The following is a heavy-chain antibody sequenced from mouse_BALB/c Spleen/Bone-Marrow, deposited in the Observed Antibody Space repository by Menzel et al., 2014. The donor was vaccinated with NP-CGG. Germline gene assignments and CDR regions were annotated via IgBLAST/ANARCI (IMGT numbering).Heavy chain of an antibody. Sequence: EVHLVESGAELVKPGDSVKLSCTASGFNIKDTYMHWAKQRPEQGLEWIGRIDPANGNTKYDPKFQGKATITADTSSNTAYLQLISLTSEDTAVYYCARSRDYGSSYYAMDYWGQGTSVTVSS. CDR3: ARSRDYGSSYYAMDY. J-gene: IGHJ4*01. CDR2: IDPANGNT. V-gene: IGHV14-3*02. D-gene: IGHD1-1*01. CDR1: GFNIKDTY.